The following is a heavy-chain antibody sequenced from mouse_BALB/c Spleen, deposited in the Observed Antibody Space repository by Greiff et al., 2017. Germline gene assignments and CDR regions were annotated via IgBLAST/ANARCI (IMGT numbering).Heavy chain of an antibody. CDR2: ISSGSSTI. J-gene: IGHJ4*01. CDR3: ARSREYYAMDY. Sequence: EVLLVESGGGLVQPGGSRKLSCAASGFTFSSFGMHWVRQAPEKGLEWVAYISSGSSTIYYADTVKGRFTISRDNPKSTLFLQMTSLRSEDTAMYYCARSREYYAMDYWGQGTSVTVSS. CDR1: GFTFSSFG. V-gene: IGHV5-17*02.